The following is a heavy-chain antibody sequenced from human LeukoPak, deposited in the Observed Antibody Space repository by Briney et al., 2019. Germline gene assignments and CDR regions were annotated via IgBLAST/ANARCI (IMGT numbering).Heavy chain of an antibody. D-gene: IGHD4-17*01. CDR2: ISYDGSNK. V-gene: IGHV3-30*04. CDR1: GFTFSSYA. Sequence: GGSLRLSCADSGFTFSSYAMHWVRQAPGKGLEWVAVISYDGSNKYYADSVKGRFTISRDNSKNTLYLQMNSLRAEDTAVYYCAREKEADDYGDFPPEAINYFDYWGQGTLVTVSS. J-gene: IGHJ4*02. CDR3: AREKEADDYGDFPPEAINYFDY.